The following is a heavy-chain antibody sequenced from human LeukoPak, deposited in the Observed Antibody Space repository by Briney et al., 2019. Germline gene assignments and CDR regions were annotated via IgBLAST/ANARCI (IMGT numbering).Heavy chain of an antibody. CDR1: GGSVSSGSYY. J-gene: IGHJ4*02. CDR2: IYYSGST. V-gene: IGHV4-61*01. D-gene: IGHD6-19*01. CDR3: ARVRSSGWSTLFDY. Sequence: KPSETLSLTCTVSGGSVSSGSYYWSWIRQPPGKGLEWIGYIYYSGSTNYNPSLKSRVTISVDTPKNQFSLKLSSVTAADTAVYYCARVRSSGWSTLFDYWGQGTLVTVSS.